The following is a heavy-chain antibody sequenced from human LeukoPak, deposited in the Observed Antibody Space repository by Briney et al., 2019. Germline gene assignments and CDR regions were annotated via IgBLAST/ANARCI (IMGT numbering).Heavy chain of an antibody. D-gene: IGHD3-22*01. CDR3: AKDRGRYYDSSGYYWGYYFDS. CDR2: ISGSGGST. CDR1: GFTFSTYA. Sequence: PGGSLRLSCAASGFTFSTYAVNWVRQAPGKGLEWVSTISGSGGSTYYADSVKGRFTISRDNSKNTLYLQMSSLRAEDTAVYYCAKDRGRYYDSSGYYWGYYFDSWGRGILVTVST. V-gene: IGHV3-23*01. J-gene: IGHJ4*02.